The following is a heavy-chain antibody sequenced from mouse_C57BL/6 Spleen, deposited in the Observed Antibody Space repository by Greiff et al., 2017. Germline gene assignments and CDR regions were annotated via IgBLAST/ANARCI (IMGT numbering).Heavy chain of an antibody. CDR1: GFTFSSYG. CDR2: ISSGGSYT. CDR3: ARRGDYDLRAWFAY. Sequence: EVKLVESGGDLVKPGGSLKLSCAASGFTFSSYGMSWVRQTPDKRLEWVATISSGGSYTYYPDSVKGRLTISRDNAKNTLYLQMSSLKSEDTAMYYCARRGDYDLRAWFAYWGQGTLVTVSA. J-gene: IGHJ3*01. D-gene: IGHD2-4*01. V-gene: IGHV5-6*02.